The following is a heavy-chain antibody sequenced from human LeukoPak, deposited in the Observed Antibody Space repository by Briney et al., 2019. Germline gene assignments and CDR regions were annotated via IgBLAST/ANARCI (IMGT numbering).Heavy chain of an antibody. CDR1: GFTFSSYS. J-gene: IGHJ3*02. Sequence: PGGSLRLSCSASGFTFSSYSMHWVRQAPGKGLEFVSAINSDGSRTHYADSVRGRFTISRDNSKNALYLQMSSLRSEDTSVYYCMKRFYCSSAGCYAFDIWGQGTMVTVSS. CDR2: INSDGSRT. D-gene: IGHD2-2*01. V-gene: IGHV3-64D*09. CDR3: MKRFYCSSAGCYAFDI.